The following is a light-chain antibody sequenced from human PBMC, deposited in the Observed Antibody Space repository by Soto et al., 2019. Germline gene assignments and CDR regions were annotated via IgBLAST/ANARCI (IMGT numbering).Light chain of an antibody. J-gene: IGKJ5*01. CDR3: QHAKSFPVT. CDR1: QDVGRW. Sequence: DIQMTQSPSSLSASLGDTVTITWRSSQDVGRWLSWYQQKQGKAPKILIFAASSLQSGVPSRFSGSVYGTDFNLTITSLQSEDFATYYCQHAKSFPVTFGQGTRLEIK. CDR2: AAS. V-gene: IGKV1D-12*01.